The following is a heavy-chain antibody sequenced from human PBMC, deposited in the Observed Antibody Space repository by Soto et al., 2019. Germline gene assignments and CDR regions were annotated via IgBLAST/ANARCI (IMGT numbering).Heavy chain of an antibody. CDR1: GFTFSSYG. V-gene: IGHV3-30*18. CDR3: AKGPIVVVPAARGSPLN. D-gene: IGHD2-2*01. CDR2: ISYDGSNK. J-gene: IGHJ4*02. Sequence: VQLVESGGGVVQPGRSLRLSCAASGFTFSSYGMHWVRQAPGKGLEWVAVISYDGSNKYYADSVKGRFTISRDNSKNTLYLQMNSLRAEDTAVYYCAKGPIVVVPAARGSPLNWGQGTLVTVSS.